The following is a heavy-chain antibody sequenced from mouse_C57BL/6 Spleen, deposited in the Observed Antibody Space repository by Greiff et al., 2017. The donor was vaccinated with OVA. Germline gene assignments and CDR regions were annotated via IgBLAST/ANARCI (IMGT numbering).Heavy chain of an antibody. Sequence: QVQLQQPGAELVRPGSSVKLSCKASGYTFTSYWMDWVKQRPGQGLEWIGNIYPSDSETHYNQKFKDKATLTVDKSSSTAYMQLSSLTSEDSAVYYGARRGLSREIRYFDVWGTGTTVTVSS. CDR2: IYPSDSET. CDR3: ARRGLSREIRYFDV. V-gene: IGHV1-61*01. CDR1: GYTFTSYW. J-gene: IGHJ1*03. D-gene: IGHD3-3*01.